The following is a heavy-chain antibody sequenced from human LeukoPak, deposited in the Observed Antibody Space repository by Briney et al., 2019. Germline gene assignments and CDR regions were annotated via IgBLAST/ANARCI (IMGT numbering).Heavy chain of an antibody. Sequence: HPGGSLRLSCAASGFTFSSYSMNWVRQTPGKGLEWISYISSTSSTIYFADSVKGRFAISRDNAKNSLYLQMNGLRDEDTAVYFCARDLYPTMVTPWNFDYWGQGTLVTVSS. CDR1: GFTFSSYS. V-gene: IGHV3-48*02. D-gene: IGHD4-23*01. J-gene: IGHJ4*02. CDR3: ARDLYPTMVTPWNFDY. CDR2: ISSTSSTI.